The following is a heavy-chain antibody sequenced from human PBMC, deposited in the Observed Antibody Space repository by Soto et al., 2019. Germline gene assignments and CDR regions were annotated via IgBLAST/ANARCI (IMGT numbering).Heavy chain of an antibody. J-gene: IGHJ5*02. CDR1: GYTFTGYY. CDR2: VNPISGDT. CDR3: AREEGFRITMDRGRWFDP. Sequence: QIQLVQSGAEVKKPGASVKVSCRASGYTFTGYYLHWVRQAPGQGLEWMGWVNPISGDTNYAQKFQDRVIRTSDRSITTVHMELSRLRSDDTAVYYCAREEGFRITMDRGRWFDPWGQGTLVTVSS. V-gene: IGHV1-2*02. D-gene: IGHD3-10*01.